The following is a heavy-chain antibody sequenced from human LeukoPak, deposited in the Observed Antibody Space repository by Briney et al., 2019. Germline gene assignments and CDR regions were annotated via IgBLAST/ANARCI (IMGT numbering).Heavy chain of an antibody. Sequence: GGSLRLSCAASGFTFSSYGMRWVRQAPGKGLEWVAVISYDGSNKYYAYSVKGRFTISRDNSKNTLYLQMNSLRAEDTAVYYCANWFRGDGYNFDYWGQGTLVTVSS. D-gene: IGHD5-24*01. J-gene: IGHJ4*02. CDR3: ANWFRGDGYNFDY. CDR2: ISYDGSNK. CDR1: GFTFSSYG. V-gene: IGHV3-30*18.